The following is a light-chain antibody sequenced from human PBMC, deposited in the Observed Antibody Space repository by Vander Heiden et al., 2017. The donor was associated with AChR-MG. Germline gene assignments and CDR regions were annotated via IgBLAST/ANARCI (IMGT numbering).Light chain of an antibody. V-gene: IGKV3-11*01. CDR1: PSVSSY. J-gene: IGKJ3*01. CDR3: QQRSNWPPVT. CDR2: DAS. Sequence: EIVLTQSPATLSLSPGERATLSCRASPSVSSYLAWYQQKPGQAPRLLIYDASNRATGIPARFSGSGSGTDFTLTISSREPEDFAVYYCQQRSNWPPVTFGHGTKVDIK.